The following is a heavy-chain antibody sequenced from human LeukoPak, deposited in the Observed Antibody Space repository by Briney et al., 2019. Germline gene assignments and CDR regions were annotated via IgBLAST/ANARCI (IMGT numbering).Heavy chain of an antibody. CDR1: GFTFSSYA. CDR2: ISYDGSNK. V-gene: IGHV3-30-3*01. Sequence: GRSLRLSCAASGFTFSSYAMHWVRQAPGKGLEWVAVISYDGSNKYYADSVKGRFTISRDNSKNTLYLQVNSLRAEDTAVYYCARDSSIAAPPGYFDYWGQGTLITVSS. J-gene: IGHJ4*02. D-gene: IGHD6-6*01. CDR3: ARDSSIAAPPGYFDY.